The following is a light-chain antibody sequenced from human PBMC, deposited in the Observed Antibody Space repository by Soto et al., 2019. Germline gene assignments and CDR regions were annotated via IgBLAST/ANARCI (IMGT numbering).Light chain of an antibody. V-gene: IGLV2-14*01. J-gene: IGLJ2*01. Sequence: QAASVSGSPGQSITISCTGTSSDVGGYNYVSWYQQHPGKAPKLMIYDVSNRPSGDSNRFSGSKSGNTASLTISGLQAEDEADYYCSSYTSSSTLVVFGGGTKLTVL. CDR1: SSDVGGYNY. CDR2: DVS. CDR3: SSYTSSSTLVV.